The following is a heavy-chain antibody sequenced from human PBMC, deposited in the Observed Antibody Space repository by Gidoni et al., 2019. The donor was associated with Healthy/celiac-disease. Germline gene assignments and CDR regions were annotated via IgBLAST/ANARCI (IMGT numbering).Heavy chain of an antibody. CDR1: GFPFSSSE. CDR2: ISSRGSTI. V-gene: IGHV3-48*03. Sequence: EVPLVESEGGLVQPGGSLRLSWAAAGFPFSSSEMNWVRQAPGKGLEWVSYISSRGSTIYYADSVKGRFTISRDNAKNSLYLQMNSLRAEDTAVYYCAIVGDYFDAFDIWGQGTMVTVSS. J-gene: IGHJ3*02. D-gene: IGHD4-17*01. CDR3: AIVGDYFDAFDI.